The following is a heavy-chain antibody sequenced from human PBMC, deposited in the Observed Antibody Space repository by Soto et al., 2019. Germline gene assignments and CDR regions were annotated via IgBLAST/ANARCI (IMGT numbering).Heavy chain of an antibody. D-gene: IGHD3-22*01. CDR1: GGSISSGDYY. CDR3: ASVRLGPYYYDSSGKSSFDY. V-gene: IGHV4-30-4*01. CDR2: IYYSGST. Sequence: PSETLSLTCTVSGGSISSGDYYWSWIRQTPGKGLEWIGYIYYSGSTYYNPSLKSRVTISVDTSKNQFSLKLSSVTAADTAVYYCASVRLGPYYYDSSGKSSFDYWGQGTLVTVSS. J-gene: IGHJ4*02.